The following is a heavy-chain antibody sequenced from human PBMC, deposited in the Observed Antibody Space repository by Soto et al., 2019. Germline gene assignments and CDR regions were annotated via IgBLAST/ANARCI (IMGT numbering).Heavy chain of an antibody. CDR2: ISYDGVDQ. V-gene: IGHV3-30*03. CDR1: GFTFSDYG. J-gene: IGHJ4*02. Sequence: GGSLRLSCAVPGFTFSDYGFHWVRQAPGKGLEWVAMISYDGVDQYYRDSVQGRFTISRDDSKHTVYLQMNSLRTEDTAMYYCARSTYCNGGSCYPQYWGPGTLVTVSS. D-gene: IGHD2-15*01. CDR3: ARSTYCNGGSCYPQY.